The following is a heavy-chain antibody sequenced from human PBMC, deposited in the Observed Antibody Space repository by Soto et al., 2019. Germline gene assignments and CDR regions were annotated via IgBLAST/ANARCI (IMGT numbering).Heavy chain of an antibody. CDR1: GFTSSSYG. J-gene: IGHJ4*02. V-gene: IGHV3-48*02. Sequence: EVQLVNSGGGLVQPGGSLRLSCVASGFTSSSYGMNWVRQAPGKGLEWVSYISSGPVTTNYADSVKGRFTISRDNAKSSLYLQLNSLRDDDTAVYYCAREGAGRPDYCGQRTLVIVSS. CDR2: ISSGPVTT. D-gene: IGHD6-13*01. CDR3: AREGAGRPDY.